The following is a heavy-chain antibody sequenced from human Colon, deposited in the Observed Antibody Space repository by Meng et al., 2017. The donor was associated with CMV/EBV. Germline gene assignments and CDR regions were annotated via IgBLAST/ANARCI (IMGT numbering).Heavy chain of an antibody. CDR3: VRESTSSSYDY. D-gene: IGHD2-2*01. CDR1: GFMFSRHG. J-gene: IGHJ4*02. Sequence: GESLKISCAASGFMFSRHGMNWVRQAPGKGLEWIASMSYGSTYVEYADSVLGRFTITRDNAGASLYLQMDRLRVDDTAVYYCVRESTSSSYDYWGQGTLVTSPQ. CDR2: MSYGSTYV. V-gene: IGHV3-21*06.